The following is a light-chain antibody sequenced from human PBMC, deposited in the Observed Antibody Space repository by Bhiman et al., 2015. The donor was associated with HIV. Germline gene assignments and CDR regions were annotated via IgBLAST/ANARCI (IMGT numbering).Light chain of an antibody. CDR1: KLGQTY. CDR2: QDT. V-gene: IGLV3-1*01. J-gene: IGLJ2*01. CDR3: QAWDNSILI. Sequence: SYELTQPPSVSVSPGQTASITCSGDKLGQTYASWYQGKPGQSPILVIYQDTKRPSGIPERFSGSISGNTATLTISGTQPLDEADYYCQAWDNSILIFGGGTKLTVL.